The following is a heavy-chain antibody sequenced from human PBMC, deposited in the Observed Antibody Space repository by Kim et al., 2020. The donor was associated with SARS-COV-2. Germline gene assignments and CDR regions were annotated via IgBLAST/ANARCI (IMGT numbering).Heavy chain of an antibody. J-gene: IGHJ1*01. CDR2: ISYDGSNK. D-gene: IGHD6-13*01. V-gene: IGHV3-30-3*02. CDR3: ANDGTGYSSSWPLEYFQH. CDR1: GFTFSSYA. Sequence: GGSLRLSCAASGFTFSSYAMHWVRQAPGKGLEWVAVISYDGSNKYYADSVKGRFTISRDNSKNTLYLQMNSLRAEDTAVYYCANDGTGYSSSWPLEYFQHWGQGTLVTVSS.